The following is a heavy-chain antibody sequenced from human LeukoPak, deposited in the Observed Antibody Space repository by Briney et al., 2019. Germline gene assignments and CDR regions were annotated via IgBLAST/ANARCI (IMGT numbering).Heavy chain of an antibody. CDR2: ISWNSGTK. Sequence: GGSLRLSCVASGFIFDDYAMHWVRQVPEKGLEWVSGISWNSGTKGYADSVKGRFTISRDNAKNSLYVQMSSLRAEDTAFYYCAKGYSSSWELNWFDPWGQGTLVTVSS. V-gene: IGHV3-9*01. CDR3: AKGYSSSWELNWFDP. D-gene: IGHD6-13*01. J-gene: IGHJ5*02. CDR1: GFIFDDYA.